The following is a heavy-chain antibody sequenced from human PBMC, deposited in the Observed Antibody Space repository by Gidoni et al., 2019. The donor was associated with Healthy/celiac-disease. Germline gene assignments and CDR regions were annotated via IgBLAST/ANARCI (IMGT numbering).Heavy chain of an antibody. D-gene: IGHD3-22*01. Sequence: QVQLVESGGGVVQPGRSLRLSCAASGFTFSSYGMHWVRQAPGKGLEWVAVIWYDGSNKYYADSVKGRFTISRDNSKNTLYLQMNSLRAEDTAVYYCARDGVVAPHYYYGMDVWGQGTTVTVSS. CDR2: IWYDGSNK. J-gene: IGHJ6*02. V-gene: IGHV3-33*01. CDR1: GFTFSSYG. CDR3: ARDGVVAPHYYYGMDV.